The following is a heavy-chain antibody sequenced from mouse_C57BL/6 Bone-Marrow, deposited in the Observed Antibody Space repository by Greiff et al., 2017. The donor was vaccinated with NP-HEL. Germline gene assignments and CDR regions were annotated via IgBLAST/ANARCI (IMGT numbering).Heavy chain of an antibody. Sequence: QVQLQQPGAELVRPGTSVKLSCKASGYTFTSYWMHWVQQRPGQGLEWIGVIDPSDSYTNYNQKFKGKATLTVDTSSSTAYMQLSSLTSEDSAVYYGARGYYKDYWGQGTTLTVSS. CDR2: IDPSDSYT. CDR3: ARGYYKDY. CDR1: GYTFTSYW. J-gene: IGHJ2*01. V-gene: IGHV1-59*01. D-gene: IGHD2-12*01.